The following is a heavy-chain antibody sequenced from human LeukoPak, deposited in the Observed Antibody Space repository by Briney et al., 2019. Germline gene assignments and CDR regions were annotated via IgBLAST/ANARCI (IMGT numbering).Heavy chain of an antibody. D-gene: IGHD6-13*01. CDR3: ARDTTAAPGAFDI. Sequence: PGGSLRLSCAASGFTFSSYWMSCVRQAPGKGLEWVAHIKQDGSEKYYVFSVKGRFTISRDNAKNSLYLQMNSLRAEDTAVYYCARDTTAAPGAFDIWGQGTMVTVSS. CDR1: GFTFSSYW. CDR2: IKQDGSEK. J-gene: IGHJ3*02. V-gene: IGHV3-7*01.